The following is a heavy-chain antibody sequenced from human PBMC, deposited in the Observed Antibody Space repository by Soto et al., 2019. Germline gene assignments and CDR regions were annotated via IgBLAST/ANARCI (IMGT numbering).Heavy chain of an antibody. V-gene: IGHV3-64*01. Sequence: EVQLVESGGGLVQPGGSLRLSCAASGFPFNGYAMHWVRQAQGKGAEYVSAITSNGGSTYYATSVKGRFTISRDNSKNTLYLQMGTLRVEDMAVYYCARGYVSVAGYYYYGMDVWGQGTTVTVSS. J-gene: IGHJ6*02. CDR3: ARGYVSVAGYYYYGMDV. D-gene: IGHD6-19*01. CDR1: GFPFNGYA. CDR2: ITSNGGST.